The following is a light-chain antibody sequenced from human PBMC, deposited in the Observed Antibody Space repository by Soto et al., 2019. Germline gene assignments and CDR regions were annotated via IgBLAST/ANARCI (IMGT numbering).Light chain of an antibody. CDR3: QKYNTAPLT. V-gene: IGKV1-27*01. J-gene: IGKJ4*01. Sequence: FQMTQSPSSLSASLGDRVTITGRASQSFSTYLAWYQQKPGKVPKLLISGISTLQSGVPSRFSGSGYGTEFTLTISNLQPEDVATYYCQKYNTAPLTFGGGTKVDIK. CDR2: GIS. CDR1: QSFSTY.